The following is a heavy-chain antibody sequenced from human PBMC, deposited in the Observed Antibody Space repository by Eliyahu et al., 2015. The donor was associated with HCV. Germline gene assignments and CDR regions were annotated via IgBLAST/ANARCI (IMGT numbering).Heavy chain of an antibody. CDR2: LLHGGA. J-gene: IGHJ4*02. CDR1: GGSISSYY. Sequence: QVQLQESGPGLVKPSETLSLTCTVSGGSISSYYWSWIRQPPGKGLEWVWVYLLHGGAPYNPSLKSRVTISVDTSKNQFSLKLSSVTAADTAVYYCARANMVRGVIISEDWGQGTLVTVSS. D-gene: IGHD3-10*01. V-gene: IGHV4-59*01. CDR3: ARANMVRGVIISED.